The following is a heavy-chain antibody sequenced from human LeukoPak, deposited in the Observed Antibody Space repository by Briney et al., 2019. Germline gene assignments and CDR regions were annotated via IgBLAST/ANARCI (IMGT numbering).Heavy chain of an antibody. CDR2: IYYSGST. D-gene: IGHD2-2*01. V-gene: IGHV4-31*01. Sequence: PSETLSLTCTVSGGSIRSGDYSWNWIRQHPGKGLEWIGYIYYSGSTYYNPSLTSQVTMSVDTSKNQFSLKLSSVTAADTAVYYCARGIVVVPATDWGQGTLVTVSS. CDR3: ARGIVVVPATD. CDR1: GGSIRSGDYS. J-gene: IGHJ4*02.